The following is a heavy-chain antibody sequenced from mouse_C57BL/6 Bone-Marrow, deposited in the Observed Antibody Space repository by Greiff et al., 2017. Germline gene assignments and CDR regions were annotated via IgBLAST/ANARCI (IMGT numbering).Heavy chain of an antibody. V-gene: IGHV5-6*01. D-gene: IGHD1-1*01. CDR3: ARTPTTVGYAMDY. CDR1: GFTFSSYG. Sequence: EVHLVESGGDLVKPGGSLKLSCAASGFTFSSYGMSWVRQTPDKRLEWVATISSGGSYTYYPDSVQGRFTISRDNAKNTLYLQMSSLKSEDTAMYYCARTPTTVGYAMDYWGQGTSVTVSS. CDR2: ISSGGSYT. J-gene: IGHJ4*01.